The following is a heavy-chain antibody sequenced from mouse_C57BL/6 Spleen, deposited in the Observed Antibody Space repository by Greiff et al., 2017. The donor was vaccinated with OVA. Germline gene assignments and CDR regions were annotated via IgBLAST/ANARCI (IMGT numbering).Heavy chain of an antibody. V-gene: IGHV1-82*01. CDR2: IYPGDGDT. CDR1: GYAFSSSW. J-gene: IGHJ4*01. CDR3: ASNYDYAMDY. Sequence: VKLMESGPELVKPGASVKISCKASGYAFSSSWMNWVKQRPGKGLEWIGRIYPGDGDTNYNGKFKGKATLTADKSSSTAYMQLSSLTSEDSAVYFCASNYDYAMDYWGQGTSVTVSS. D-gene: IGHD2-1*01.